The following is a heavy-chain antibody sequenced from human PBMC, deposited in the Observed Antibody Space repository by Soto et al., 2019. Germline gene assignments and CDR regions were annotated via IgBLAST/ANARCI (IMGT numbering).Heavy chain of an antibody. CDR1: GGSISSGDYY. Sequence: KPSETLSLTCIVSGGSISSGDYYWSWIRQPPGKGLEWIGYIFYSGSTYYNPSLQSRVTISVDTSKNRFSLKLSSVTAADTAVYYCARDRVEWLLSVGMDVWGQGTTVTVSS. D-gene: IGHD3-3*01. J-gene: IGHJ6*02. CDR2: IFYSGST. V-gene: IGHV4-30-4*01. CDR3: ARDRVEWLLSVGMDV.